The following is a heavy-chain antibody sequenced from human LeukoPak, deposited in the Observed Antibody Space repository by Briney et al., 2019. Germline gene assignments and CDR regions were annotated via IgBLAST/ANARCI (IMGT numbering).Heavy chain of an antibody. Sequence: ASVKVSCKASGYTFTSYYVHWVRQAPGQGLEWMGWINPNSGGTNYAQKSQGRVTMTRDTSISTAYMELSRLRSDDTAVYYCARDGRYDSSGYPFDYWGQGTLVTVSS. CDR3: ARDGRYDSSGYPFDY. D-gene: IGHD3-22*01. CDR1: GYTFTSYY. J-gene: IGHJ4*02. V-gene: IGHV1-2*02. CDR2: INPNSGGT.